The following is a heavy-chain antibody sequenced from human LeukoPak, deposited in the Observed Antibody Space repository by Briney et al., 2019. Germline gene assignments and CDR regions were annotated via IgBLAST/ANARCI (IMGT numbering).Heavy chain of an antibody. CDR3: ARHYYDSSGPNWFDP. V-gene: IGHV4-59*08. CDR2: IYYSGST. D-gene: IGHD3-22*01. Sequence: SETLSLTCTVSGGSISSYYWSWIRQPPGKGLEWIGYIYYSGSTNYNPSLKSRVTISVDTSKNQFSLKLSSVTAADTAVYYCARHYYDSSGPNWFDPWGQGTLVTVSS. J-gene: IGHJ5*02. CDR1: GGSISSYY.